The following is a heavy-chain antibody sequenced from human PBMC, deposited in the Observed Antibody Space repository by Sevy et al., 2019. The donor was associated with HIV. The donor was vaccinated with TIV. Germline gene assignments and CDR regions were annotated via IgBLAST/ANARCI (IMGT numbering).Heavy chain of an antibody. CDR1: GGSISSYY. V-gene: IGHV4-59*01. CDR2: IYYSGST. D-gene: IGHD3-3*01. CDR3: ARCDFLEGYYYYGMDV. J-gene: IGHJ6*02. Sequence: SETLSLTCTVSGGSISSYYWSWIRQPPGKGLEWIGYIYYSGSTNYNPSLKSRVTISVDTSKNQFSLKLSSVTAADTAVYYGARCDFLEGYYYYGMDVWGQGTTVTVSS.